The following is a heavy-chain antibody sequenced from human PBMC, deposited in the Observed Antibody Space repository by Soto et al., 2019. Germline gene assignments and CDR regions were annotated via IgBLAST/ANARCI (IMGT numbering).Heavy chain of an antibody. Sequence: GASVKVSCKASGYTFSNYEINWVRQASGQGLEWMGRMNPNDGNTGYAQNFQGRVSMTRNTSINTAYMELSSLRSDDTAVYFCARDFAYFDSWGQGTLVTVSS. J-gene: IGHJ4*02. D-gene: IGHD3-3*01. CDR2: MNPNDGNT. CDR1: GYTFSNYE. V-gene: IGHV1-8*01. CDR3: ARDFAYFDS.